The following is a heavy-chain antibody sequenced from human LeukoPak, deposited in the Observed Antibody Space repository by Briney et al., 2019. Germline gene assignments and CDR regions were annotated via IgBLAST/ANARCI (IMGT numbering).Heavy chain of an antibody. J-gene: IGHJ4*02. Sequence: PSETLSLTCTVSGGSISSYYWSWIRLPPGKGLEWIGYNYDSGSTNYNPSLKSRVTISVDTSKNQFSLKLSSVTAADTAVYYCARITYYYDSSGYHYFDYWGQGTLVTVSS. CDR3: ARITYYYDSSGYHYFDY. CDR2: NYDSGST. CDR1: GGSISSYY. V-gene: IGHV4-59*01. D-gene: IGHD3-22*01.